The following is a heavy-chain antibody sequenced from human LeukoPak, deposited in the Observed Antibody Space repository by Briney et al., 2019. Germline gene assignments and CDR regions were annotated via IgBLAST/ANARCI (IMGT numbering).Heavy chain of an antibody. Sequence: GASVKVSCKASGDIFTGSFIHWVRQAPGQGLEWMGWINSNTGGTKFAQKFQGRVTMTRDTSINTAYMELSSLRSDDTAVYYCARVGGSGSYTSHYFDYWGQGTLVTVSS. D-gene: IGHD3-10*01. CDR2: INSNTGGT. V-gene: IGHV1-2*02. J-gene: IGHJ4*02. CDR1: GDIFTGSF. CDR3: ARVGGSGSYTSHYFDY.